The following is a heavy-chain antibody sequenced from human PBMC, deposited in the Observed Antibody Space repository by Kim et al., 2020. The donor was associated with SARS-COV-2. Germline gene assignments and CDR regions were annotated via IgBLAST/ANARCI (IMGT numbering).Heavy chain of an antibody. CDR3: ARTRGYSGYDYPFYYYYGMDV. V-gene: IGHV4-59*13. D-gene: IGHD5-12*01. J-gene: IGHJ6*02. CDR1: GGSISSYY. Sequence: SETLSLTCTVSGGSISSYYWSWIRQPPGKGLEWIGYIYYSGSTNYNPSLKSRVTISVDTSKNQFSLKLSSLTAADTAVYYCARTRGYSGYDYPFYYYYGMDVWGQGTTVTVSS. CDR2: IYYSGST.